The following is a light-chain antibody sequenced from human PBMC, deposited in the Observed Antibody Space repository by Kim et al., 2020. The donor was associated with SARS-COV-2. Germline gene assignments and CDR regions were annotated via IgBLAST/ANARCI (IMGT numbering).Light chain of an antibody. CDR1: KVGDKN. Sequence: VSQEQTSTISGAGEKVGDKNACWYQKKPGQSPVVVIYQDTRRSSGIPERFAGANAGNTATLTTRGTQALDEADYYCQAWDSSTVVFGGGTKLTVL. CDR3: QAWDSSTVV. V-gene: IGLV3-1*01. CDR2: QDT. J-gene: IGLJ2*01.